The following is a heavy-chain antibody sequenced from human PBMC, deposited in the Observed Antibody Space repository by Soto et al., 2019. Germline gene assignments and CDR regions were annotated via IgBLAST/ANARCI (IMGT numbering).Heavy chain of an antibody. Sequence: QVQLVQSGAEVKKPGSSVKVSCKASGGTFSSYAISWVRQAPGQGLEWMGGIIPIFGTANYAQKFQGRVRFTADESTTTAYMELSSLRSEDTAVYYCARGATQEGYCSSTSCYTYCYFDLWGRGTLVTVSS. CDR2: IIPIFGTA. J-gene: IGHJ2*01. CDR3: ARGATQEGYCSSTSCYTYCYFDL. D-gene: IGHD2-2*01. CDR1: GGTFSSYA. V-gene: IGHV1-69*01.